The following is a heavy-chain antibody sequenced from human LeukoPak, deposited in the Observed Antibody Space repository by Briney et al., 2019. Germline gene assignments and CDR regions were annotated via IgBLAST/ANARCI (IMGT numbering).Heavy chain of an antibody. J-gene: IGHJ4*02. D-gene: IGHD6-19*01. CDR1: GGSISSYY. V-gene: IGHV4-59*08. CDR3: ARAVSGRFDY. Sequence: SETLSLTCTVSGGSISSYYWSWIRQPPGKGLEWTGYICYSGSTNYNPSLKSRVTISVDTSKNQFSLKLSSVTAADTAIYYCARAVSGRFDYWGQGTLVTVSS. CDR2: ICYSGST.